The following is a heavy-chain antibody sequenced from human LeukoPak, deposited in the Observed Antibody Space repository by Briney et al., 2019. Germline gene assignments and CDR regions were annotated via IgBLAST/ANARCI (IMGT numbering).Heavy chain of an antibody. CDR2: IYYSGST. D-gene: IGHD5-18*01. J-gene: IGHJ4*02. Sequence: PSETLSLTCTVSGGSISSSYYYWGWIRQPPGKGLEWIGSIYYSGSTYYNPSLKSRVTISVDTSKNQFSLKLSSVTAADTAVYYCARGLFRLGYSYGYMDLRRVDYFDYWGQGTLVTVSS. V-gene: IGHV4-39*07. CDR3: ARGLFRLGYSYGYMDLRRVDYFDY. CDR1: GGSISSSYYY.